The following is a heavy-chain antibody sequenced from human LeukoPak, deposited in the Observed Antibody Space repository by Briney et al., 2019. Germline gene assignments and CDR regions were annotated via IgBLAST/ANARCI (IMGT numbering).Heavy chain of an antibody. CDR2: INTNTGNP. V-gene: IGHV7-4-1*02. Sequence: ASVKVSCKASGYTFTSYAMNWVRQAPGQGLEWMGWINTNTGNPTYAQAFTGRFVFSLDTSVSTTYLEISSLTAEDSAVYYCASPKVTMGWALDMWGQGTMVTVSS. CDR3: ASPKVTMGWALDM. J-gene: IGHJ3*02. CDR1: GYTFTSYA. D-gene: IGHD4/OR15-4a*01.